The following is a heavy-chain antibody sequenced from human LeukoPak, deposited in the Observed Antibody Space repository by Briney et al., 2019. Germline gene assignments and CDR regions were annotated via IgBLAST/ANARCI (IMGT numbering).Heavy chain of an antibody. CDR1: GFTFSSYW. Sequence: PGGSLRLSCAASGFTFSSYWMSWVRQAPGKGLEWVAVIWYDGSNKYYADSVKGRFTISRDNSKNTLYLQMNSLRAEDTAVYYCARDSLSSGSPGYFDYWGQGTLVTVSS. CDR3: ARDSLSSGSPGYFDY. CDR2: IWYDGSNK. V-gene: IGHV3-33*08. J-gene: IGHJ4*02. D-gene: IGHD3-22*01.